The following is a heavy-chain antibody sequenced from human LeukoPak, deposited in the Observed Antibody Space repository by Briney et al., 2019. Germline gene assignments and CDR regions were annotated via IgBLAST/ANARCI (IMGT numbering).Heavy chain of an antibody. Sequence: GASVKVSCKASGYSFTSNGISWVRQAPGQGLEWMGWISDYNGNTNYAQKFQDRVTMTTDTSTSTAYMELRSLRSDDTAVYYCARAGGYCSSTSCPYYYYYMDVWGKGTTVTVSS. J-gene: IGHJ6*03. V-gene: IGHV1-18*01. D-gene: IGHD2-2*01. CDR3: ARAGGYCSSTSCPYYYYYMDV. CDR1: GYSFTSNG. CDR2: ISDYNGNT.